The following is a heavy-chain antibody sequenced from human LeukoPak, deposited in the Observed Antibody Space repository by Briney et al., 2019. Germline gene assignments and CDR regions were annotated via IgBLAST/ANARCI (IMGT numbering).Heavy chain of an antibody. D-gene: IGHD3-22*01. CDR2: ISGSGGST. CDR1: GFTFSSYA. V-gene: IGHV3-23*01. Sequence: PGGSLRLSCAASGFTFSSYAMSWVRQAPGKGLEWVSAISGSGGSTYYADSVEGRFTISRDNSKNTLYLQMDSLRAEDTAVYYCAKSVVYYYDSTGYYTEPYYFDYWGQGTLVTVSS. J-gene: IGHJ4*02. CDR3: AKSVVYYYDSTGYYTEPYYFDY.